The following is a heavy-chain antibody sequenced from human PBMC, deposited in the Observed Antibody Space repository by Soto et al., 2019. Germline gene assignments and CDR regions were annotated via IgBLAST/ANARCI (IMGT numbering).Heavy chain of an antibody. Sequence: SETLSLTCAVYGGSFIGYYWSWIRQPPGKGLEWIGEINHSGSTNYNPSLKSRVTISVDTSKNQFSLKLSSVTAADTAVYYCARGPRFYDFWSGYYYNWFDPWGQGTLGT. CDR3: ARGPRFYDFWSGYYYNWFDP. V-gene: IGHV4-34*01. D-gene: IGHD3-3*01. CDR1: GGSFIGYY. CDR2: INHSGST. J-gene: IGHJ5*02.